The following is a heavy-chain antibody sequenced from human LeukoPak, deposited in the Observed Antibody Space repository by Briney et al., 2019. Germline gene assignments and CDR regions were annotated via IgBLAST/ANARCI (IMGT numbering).Heavy chain of an antibody. Sequence: GRSLRLSCAASGFTFSSYAMHWVRQAPGKGPEWVAVISYDGSNKYYADSVKGRFTISRDNSKNTLYLQMNSLRAEDTAVYYCARDYGDSSGYYYGYFDYWGQGTLVTVSS. CDR3: ARDYGDSSGYYYGYFDY. D-gene: IGHD3-22*01. V-gene: IGHV3-30-3*01. CDR2: ISYDGSNK. CDR1: GFTFSSYA. J-gene: IGHJ4*02.